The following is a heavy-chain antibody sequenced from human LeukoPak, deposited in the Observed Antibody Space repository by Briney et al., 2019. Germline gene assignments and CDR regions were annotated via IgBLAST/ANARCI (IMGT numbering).Heavy chain of an antibody. V-gene: IGHV3-23*01. CDR1: GFTFSSYA. D-gene: IGHD1-1*01. Sequence: GGSLRLSCAASGFTFSSYAMSWVRQAPGKGLEWVSAISGSGGGTSYANSVKGRFTISRDNSKNTLYLQMNSLRAEDTAVYYCARRQGDAFDIWGQGTMVTVSS. CDR3: ARRQGDAFDI. J-gene: IGHJ3*02. CDR2: ISGSGGGT.